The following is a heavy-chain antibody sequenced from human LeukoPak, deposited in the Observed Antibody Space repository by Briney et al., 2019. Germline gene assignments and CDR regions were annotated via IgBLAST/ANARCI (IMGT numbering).Heavy chain of an antibody. D-gene: IGHD6-19*01. V-gene: IGHV3-23*01. CDR2: ISGSSGLT. J-gene: IGHJ4*02. Sequence: GGSLRLSCAASGFTFSNHAMSWVRQAPGRGLEWVSAISGSSGLTYYADSVKGRFTISRDNSKNTLFLQMNSLRAEDTAVYYCAREAYSSGWSGGGIDYWGQGTLVTVSS. CDR3: AREAYSSGWSGGGIDY. CDR1: GFTFSNHA.